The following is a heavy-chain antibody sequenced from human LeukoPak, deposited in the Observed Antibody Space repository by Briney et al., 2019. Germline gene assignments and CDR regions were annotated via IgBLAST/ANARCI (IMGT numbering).Heavy chain of an antibody. CDR3: ASGHGTEIEQRKGYGDYIRSPYY. D-gene: IGHD4-17*01. Sequence: SVKVSCKASGGTFSSYAISWVRQAPGQGLEWMGGIIPIFGTANYAQKFQGRVTITADESTSTAYMELSSLRSEDTAVYYCASGHGTEIEQRKGYGDYIRSPYYWGQGTLVTVSS. CDR2: IIPIFGTA. V-gene: IGHV1-69*01. J-gene: IGHJ4*02. CDR1: GGTFSSYA.